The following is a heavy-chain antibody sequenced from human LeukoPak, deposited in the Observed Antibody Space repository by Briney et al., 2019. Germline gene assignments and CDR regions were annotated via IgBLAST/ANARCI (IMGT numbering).Heavy chain of an antibody. D-gene: IGHD3-16*01. CDR3: ARGRITGYFDY. Sequence: PGGSLRLSCVASGFTFSNYAMSWVRQAPGKGLEWVSAITGSGTSTYYADSLKGRFTISRDSSKNTLYLQMHSLRVEDTAVYYCARGRITGYFDYWGQGTLVTVSS. J-gene: IGHJ4*02. V-gene: IGHV3-23*01. CDR1: GFTFSNYA. CDR2: ITGSGTST.